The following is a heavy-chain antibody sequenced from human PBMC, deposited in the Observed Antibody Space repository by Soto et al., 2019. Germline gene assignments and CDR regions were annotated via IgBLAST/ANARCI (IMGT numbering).Heavy chain of an antibody. D-gene: IGHD2-15*01. Sequence: ASVKVSCKASGYIFTTYSMHWVRQAPGQGLEWLGWINPNSGDTIYAQKFQDRVTMTCDTSVSTAYLELSSLSSDDTALYYCAREASAVVSLDYWGQGTLVTVSS. CDR3: AREASAVVSLDY. CDR2: INPNSGDT. V-gene: IGHV1-2*02. CDR1: GYIFTTYS. J-gene: IGHJ4*02.